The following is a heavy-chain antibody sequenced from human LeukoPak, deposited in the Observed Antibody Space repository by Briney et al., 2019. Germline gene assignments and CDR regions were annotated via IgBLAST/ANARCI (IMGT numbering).Heavy chain of an antibody. CDR2: IHSDGST. Sequence: SETLSLTCTVSGVSINTYYWSCFRQPVGKSLEWIGRIHSDGSTYDNPSLRSPVSMSIDTSKNQFSLTLTSVTAADTAVYFCARDVGLAYWGQGILVTVSS. J-gene: IGHJ4*02. CDR1: GVSINTYY. V-gene: IGHV4-4*07. CDR3: ARDVGLAY.